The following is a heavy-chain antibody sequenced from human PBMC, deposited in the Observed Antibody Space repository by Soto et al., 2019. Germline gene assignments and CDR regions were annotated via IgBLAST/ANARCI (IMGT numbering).Heavy chain of an antibody. CDR2: TYYRSKWYN. CDR1: GDSVSSNSAA. V-gene: IGHV6-1*01. J-gene: IGHJ4*02. Sequence: SQTLSLTCAISGDSVSSNSAAWNWIRQSPSRGLEWLGRTYYRSKWYNDYAVSVKSRITINPDTSKNQFSLQLNSVTPEDTAVYYCARDRYTRKNTYYDFWSGYLVFDYWGQGTLVTVSS. D-gene: IGHD3-3*01. CDR3: ARDRYTRKNTYYDFWSGYLVFDY.